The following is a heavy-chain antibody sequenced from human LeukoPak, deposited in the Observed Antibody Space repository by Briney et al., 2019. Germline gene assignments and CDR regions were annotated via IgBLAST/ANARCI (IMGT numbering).Heavy chain of an antibody. V-gene: IGHV3-15*01. D-gene: IGHD5-12*01. CDR2: IKSKTDGGTT. CDR1: GFTFSNAW. CDR3: NTAPPASGYGDY. Sequence: NPGGSLRLSCAASGFTFSNAWMSWGRQAPGKGLEWGGRIKSKTDGGTTDYAAPVKGRFTISRDDSKNTLYLQMNSLKTEDTAVYYCNTAPPASGYGDYWGQGTLVTVSS. J-gene: IGHJ4*02.